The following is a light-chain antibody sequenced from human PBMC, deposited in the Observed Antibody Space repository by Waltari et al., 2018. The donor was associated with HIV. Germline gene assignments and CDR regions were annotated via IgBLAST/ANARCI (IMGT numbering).Light chain of an antibody. J-gene: IGKJ4*01. CDR3: QQDNNWPPLT. CDR2: DAS. V-gene: IGKV3D-15*01. CDR1: QSVGSD. Sequence: EIVMTQTPATLSVSPGERATLYCWASQSVGSDLAWYQQKPGQAPRLLIYDASTRIPGISARFSGSGSGTEFTLTISSLQSEDLAVYYCQQDNNWPPLTFGGGTKVEIK.